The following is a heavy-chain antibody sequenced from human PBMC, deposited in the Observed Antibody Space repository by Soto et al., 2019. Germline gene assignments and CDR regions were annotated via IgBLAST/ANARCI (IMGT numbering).Heavy chain of an antibody. D-gene: IGHD3-9*01. V-gene: IGHV5-51*01. Sequence: GESLKISCKGSGYSFSSYWIGWVRQMPGQGPEWMGIIYPGDSDTRYSPSFQGQVTISADKSISTAYLQWSSLKASDTAMYYCARRYYDILTGYYSPFDYWGQGTLVTVSS. CDR3: ARRYYDILTGYYSPFDY. CDR1: GYSFSSYW. J-gene: IGHJ4*02. CDR2: IYPGDSDT.